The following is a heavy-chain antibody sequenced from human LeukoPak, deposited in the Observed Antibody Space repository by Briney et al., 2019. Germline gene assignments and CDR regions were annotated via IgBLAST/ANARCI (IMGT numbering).Heavy chain of an antibody. CDR1: GFTFSSYA. CDR2: LSGDGGTT. D-gene: IGHD3-3*01. J-gene: IGHJ4*02. Sequence: GGSLRLSCAASGFTFSSYAMSWVRQAPGKGLEWVSALSGDGGTTYYTNSVRGRLTVSRDNFKNTVYLQMNSLRAEDTGMYYCASERNDDFWSGFFSFDNWGQGTLVTVSS. CDR3: ASERNDDFWSGFFSFDN. V-gene: IGHV3-23*01.